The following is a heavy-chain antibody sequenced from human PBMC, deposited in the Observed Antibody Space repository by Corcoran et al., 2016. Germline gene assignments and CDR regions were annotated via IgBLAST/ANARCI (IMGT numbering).Heavy chain of an antibody. CDR2: ISSSSSTI. J-gene: IGHJ4*02. Sequence: EVQLVESGGGLVQPGGSLRLSCAASGFTFSSYSMNWVRQAPGKGLEWVSYISSSSSTIYYADSVKGRFTISIDNAKNSLSLQMNSLRAEDTAVYYCARDRKAWDTATVHLYFDYWGQGTLVTVSS. D-gene: IGHD5-18*01. V-gene: IGHV3-48*04. CDR3: ARDRKAWDTATVHLYFDY. CDR1: GFTFSSYS.